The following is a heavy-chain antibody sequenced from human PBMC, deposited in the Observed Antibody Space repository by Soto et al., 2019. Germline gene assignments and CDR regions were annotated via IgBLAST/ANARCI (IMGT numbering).Heavy chain of an antibody. CDR3: QGGEF. CDR2: INDSGST. V-gene: IGHV4-34*01. Sequence: PSETLSLTCAVSGGSLRGYFWSGIRQSPDKGLEWIGEINDSGSTYYNPSFKSRLAISVDTSKSQISLTLTSVTAADSAVYSCQGGEFWGQGTRVTFSS. D-gene: IGHD3-16*01. CDR1: GGSLRGYF. J-gene: IGHJ4*02.